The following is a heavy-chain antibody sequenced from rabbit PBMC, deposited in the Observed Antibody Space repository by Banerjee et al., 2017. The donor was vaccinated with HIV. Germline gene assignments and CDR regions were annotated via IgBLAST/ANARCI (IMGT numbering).Heavy chain of an antibody. V-gene: IGHV1S45*01. J-gene: IGHJ4*01. D-gene: IGHD1-1*01. CDR3: TRDDGSGHYIDGYFNL. CDR2: IYTGNGKN. CDR1: GFSFSSGYA. Sequence: QEQLVESGGGLVKPGPSLTLICTASGFSFSSGYAMSWVRQAPGKGLEWIGFIYTGNGKNYYASWAKGRFTISKTSSTTVTLQVTSLTAADTATYFCTRDDGSGHYIDGYFNLWGPGTLVTVS.